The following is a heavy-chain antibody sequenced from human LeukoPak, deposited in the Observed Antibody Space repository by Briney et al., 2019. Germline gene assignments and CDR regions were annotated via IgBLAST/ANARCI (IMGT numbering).Heavy chain of an antibody. CDR1: GGSFSGYY. Sequence: SETLSLTCAVYGGSFSGYYWSWIRQPPGKGLEWIGEINHSGSTNYNPSLKSRVTISVDTSKNQFSLKLSSVTAADTAVYYCARPPQLTMVRGVQLDVWGKGTTVTVSS. J-gene: IGHJ6*04. D-gene: IGHD3-10*01. CDR2: INHSGST. V-gene: IGHV4-34*01. CDR3: ARPPQLTMVRGVQLDV.